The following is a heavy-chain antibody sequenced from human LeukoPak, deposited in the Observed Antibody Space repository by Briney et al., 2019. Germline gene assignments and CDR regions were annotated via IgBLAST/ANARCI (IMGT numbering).Heavy chain of an antibody. CDR1: GFTFDDYG. V-gene: IGHV3-20*04. CDR2: INWNGGST. Sequence: GGSLRLSCAASGFTFDDYGMSWVRQAPGKGLEWVSGINWNGGSTGYADSVKGRFTISRDNAKNSLYLQMNSLRAEDTALYYCARARVKLRSFDWLPSGYWGQGTLVTVSS. D-gene: IGHD3-9*01. CDR3: ARARVKLRSFDWLPSGY. J-gene: IGHJ4*02.